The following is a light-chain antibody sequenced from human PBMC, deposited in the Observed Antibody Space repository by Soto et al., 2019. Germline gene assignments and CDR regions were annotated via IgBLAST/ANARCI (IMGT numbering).Light chain of an antibody. V-gene: IGLV2-18*02. J-gene: IGLJ1*01. CDR2: EAS. CDR3: SSYTSNNFYV. CDR1: STDFVSYNR. Sequence: QSALTQPPSVSGSPGQSVTISCTGTSTDFVSYNRVSWYQQPPGTAPKLIIYEASNRPSGVPGRFSGSKSGNTASLTISGLQAADEADYYCSSYTSNNFYVFGTGTKLTVL.